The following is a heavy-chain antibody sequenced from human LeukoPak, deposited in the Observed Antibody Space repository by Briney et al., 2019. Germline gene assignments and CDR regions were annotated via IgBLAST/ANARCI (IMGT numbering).Heavy chain of an antibody. CDR2: ISTDNGDT. CDR3: ARDPYGSGSYYNIALDY. J-gene: IGHJ4*02. Sequence: ASVKVSCKSSGYTFTTYGITWVRQAPGQGLEWMGWISTDNGDTNYAQKLQGRVTMTTDTSTSTAYMELRSLRSDDTAVYYCARDPYGSGSYYNIALDYWGQGTLVTVSS. V-gene: IGHV1-18*01. D-gene: IGHD3-10*01. CDR1: GYTFTTYG.